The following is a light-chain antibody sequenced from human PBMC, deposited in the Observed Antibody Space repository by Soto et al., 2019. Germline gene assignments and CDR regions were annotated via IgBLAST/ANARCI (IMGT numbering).Light chain of an antibody. CDR1: QSVASH. Sequence: EIVRTQSPATLSVSEDKRATFSCRASQSVASHLAWYQQKPRQDPPLLIYDASSRETGGPPSCSGSWCGTTVTLTIIRLQHADFAAFYCQQYNSWSPLTFGGGTKVDIK. V-gene: IGKV3-15*01. CDR3: QQYNSWSPLT. J-gene: IGKJ4*01. CDR2: DAS.